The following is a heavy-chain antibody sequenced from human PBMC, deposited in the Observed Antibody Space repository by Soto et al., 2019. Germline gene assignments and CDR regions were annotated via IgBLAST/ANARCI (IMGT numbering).Heavy chain of an antibody. V-gene: IGHV3-30-3*01. D-gene: IGHD6-6*01. CDR2: ISYDGSNK. Sequence: GGSLRLSCAASGFTFSSYAMHWVRQAPGKGLEWVAVISYDGSNKYYADSVKGRFTISRDNSKNTLYLQMNSLRAEDTAVYYCASPSSRSSSSSGDYYYYGMDVWGQGTTVTVSS. CDR3: ASPSSRSSSSSGDYYYYGMDV. CDR1: GFTFSSYA. J-gene: IGHJ6*02.